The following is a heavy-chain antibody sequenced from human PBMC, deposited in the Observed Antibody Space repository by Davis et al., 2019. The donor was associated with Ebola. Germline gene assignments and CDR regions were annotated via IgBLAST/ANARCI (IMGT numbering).Heavy chain of an antibody. CDR1: GYSISSGYF. J-gene: IGHJ4*02. Sequence: SETLSLTCSVSGYSISSGYFWGWIRQPPGKGLEWIGSWYRSGNTNYSPSLKSRVTISADTSKNQFSLKLTSVTAADTAVYYCASGGYSGYDGYFDDWGQGTLVTVSS. D-gene: IGHD5-12*01. V-gene: IGHV4-38-2*01. CDR3: ASGGYSGYDGYFDD. CDR2: WYRSGNT.